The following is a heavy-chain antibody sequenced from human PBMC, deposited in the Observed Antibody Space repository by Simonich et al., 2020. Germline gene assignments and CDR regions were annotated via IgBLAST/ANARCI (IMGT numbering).Heavy chain of an antibody. Sequence: QVQLQESGPGLVKPSETLSLTCTVSGGSISRYYWSWIRPPPAKGLEWIGYIYYRGSTNYNPSLKSRVTISVDTSKNQFSLKLSSVTAADTAVYYCARLPDYWGQGTLVTVSS. CDR3: ARLPDY. CDR2: IYYRGST. CDR1: GGSISRYY. V-gene: IGHV4-59*08. J-gene: IGHJ4*02.